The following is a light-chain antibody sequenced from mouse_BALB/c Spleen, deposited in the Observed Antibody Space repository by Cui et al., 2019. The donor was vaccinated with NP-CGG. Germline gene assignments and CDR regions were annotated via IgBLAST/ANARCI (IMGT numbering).Light chain of an antibody. CDR3: ALWYSNHWV. V-gene: IGLV1*01. J-gene: IGLJ1*01. Sequence: QTVVTQESALTTSPGETVTLNCRSSTGAVTTSNYANWVQEKPDHLFTCLIGGTKNRAPGVPARFSGSLIGDKAALTITGAQTEDEAIYFCALWYSNHWVFGGGTKLTVL. CDR1: TGAVTTSNY. CDR2: GTK.